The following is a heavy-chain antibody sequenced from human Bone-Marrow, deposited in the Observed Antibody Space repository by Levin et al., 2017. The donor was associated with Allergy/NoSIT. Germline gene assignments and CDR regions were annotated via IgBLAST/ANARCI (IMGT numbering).Heavy chain of an antibody. CDR2: IKPDSGGT. CDR1: GYSFTGYY. J-gene: IGHJ6*03. V-gene: IGHV1-2*06. CDR3: ARDLGYSGRNNYCYYNLAV. Sequence: ASVKVSCKASGYSFTGYYIHWVRQAPGQGLEWMGRIKPDSGGTHYVQRFRDRVTMTRDRSINTAFMELSRLTSDDTAVYYCARDLGYSGRNNYCYYNLAVWGTGTTVTVSS. D-gene: IGHD5-12*01.